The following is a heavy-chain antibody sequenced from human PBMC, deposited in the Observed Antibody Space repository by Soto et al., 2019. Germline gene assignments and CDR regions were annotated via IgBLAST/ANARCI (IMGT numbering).Heavy chain of an antibody. CDR2: ISAYNGNT. CDR1: GYTFTSYG. CDR3: ARDLRVVPAATYAKYYYYGMDV. V-gene: IGHV1-18*01. Sequence: ASVKVSCKASGYTFTSYGISWVRQAPGQGLEWMGWISAYNGNTNYAQKLQGRVTMTTDTSTSTAYMELRSLRSDDTAVYYCARDLRVVPAATYAKYYYYGMDVWGQGTTVTVSS. J-gene: IGHJ6*02. D-gene: IGHD2-2*01.